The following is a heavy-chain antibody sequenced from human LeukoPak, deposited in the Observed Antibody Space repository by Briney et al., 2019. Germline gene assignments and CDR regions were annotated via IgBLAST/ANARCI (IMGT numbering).Heavy chain of an antibody. D-gene: IGHD1-26*01. J-gene: IGHJ4*02. CDR3: AREGSKWELKYYFDY. CDR1: GFTFSSYG. V-gene: IGHV3-30*02. CDR2: IRYDGSNK. Sequence: GGSLRLSCAASGFTFSSYGMHWVRQAPGKGLEWVAFIRYDGSNKYYADSVKGRFTISRDNSKNTLYLQMNSLRAEDTAVYYCAREGSKWELKYYFDYWGQGTLVTVSS.